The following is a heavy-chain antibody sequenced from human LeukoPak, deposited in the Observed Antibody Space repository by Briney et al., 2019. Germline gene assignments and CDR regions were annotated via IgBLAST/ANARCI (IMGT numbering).Heavy chain of an antibody. D-gene: IGHD2-15*01. CDR1: GNTRTDLS. CDR3: AAEGQWSLVHYFNS. V-gene: IGHV1-24*01. Sequence: ASVKVSCKVSGNTRTDLSIHWVRQAPEKGLDWMGGFDPEDAEVIYAEKFQDRVTMTEDPSTDTAYLELSSLRSEDTAVYYCAAEGQWSLVHYFNSWGQGTLVTVSS. J-gene: IGHJ4*02. CDR2: FDPEDAEV.